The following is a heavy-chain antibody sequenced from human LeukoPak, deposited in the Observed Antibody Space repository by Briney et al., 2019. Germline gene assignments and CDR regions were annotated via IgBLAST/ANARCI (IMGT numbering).Heavy chain of an antibody. CDR3: ARLRGPTLPDYFYY. CDR1: GYSFTKYW. CDR2: IHPGDSDT. D-gene: IGHD1-26*01. J-gene: IGHJ4*02. Sequence: GESLKISCKGSGYSFTKYWIAWVRLMPGKGLEWMGIIHPGDSDTTYSPSFQGQVTISADKSISTAYLQWSSLKASDTAIYYSARLRGPTLPDYFYYWRQGTLVTVSS. V-gene: IGHV5-51*01.